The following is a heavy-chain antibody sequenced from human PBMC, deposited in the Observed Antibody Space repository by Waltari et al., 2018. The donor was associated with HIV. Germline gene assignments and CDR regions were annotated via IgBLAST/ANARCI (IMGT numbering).Heavy chain of an antibody. CDR2: IYNNGDT. J-gene: IGHJ4*02. Sequence: QVQLQESGPGLVKPSETLSLTCTVSGGSISSHYWSWIRQSPGRGLEWFGYIYNNGDTNYSPSFRSRVTISLDTSKSQFFLKLRSVTAADTAVYYCAREAHCSGGTCYRPYWGQGALVTVSS. CDR1: GGSISSHY. D-gene: IGHD2-15*01. CDR3: AREAHCSGGTCYRPY. V-gene: IGHV4-59*11.